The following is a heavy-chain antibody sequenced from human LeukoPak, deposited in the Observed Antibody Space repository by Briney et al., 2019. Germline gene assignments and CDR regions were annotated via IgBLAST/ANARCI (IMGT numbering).Heavy chain of an antibody. Sequence: SETLSLTCAVYGGSFSGYYWSWIRQPPGKGLEWIGEINHSGSTNYNPSLKSRVTISVDTSKNQFSLKLSSATAADTAVYYCARTRGYSYGYFRFDYWGQGTPVTVSS. CDR1: GGSFSGYY. J-gene: IGHJ4*02. CDR2: INHSGST. CDR3: ARTRGYSYGYFRFDY. D-gene: IGHD5-18*01. V-gene: IGHV4-34*01.